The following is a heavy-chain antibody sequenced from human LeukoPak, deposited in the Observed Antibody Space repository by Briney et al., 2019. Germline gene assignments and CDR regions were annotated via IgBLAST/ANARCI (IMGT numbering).Heavy chain of an antibody. J-gene: IGHJ3*02. Sequence: GESLQISCKGSGYIFSNYCITWVRQMTGKSREWMVIIYPGDSDTRYSPSFQGQVTISVDKSISTAYLQWSSLKASDTAMYYCARPLTALVRDAFDIWGQGTMVTVSS. D-gene: IGHD2-21*01. CDR3: ARPLTALVRDAFDI. CDR1: GYIFSNYC. V-gene: IGHV5-51*01. CDR2: IYPGDSDT.